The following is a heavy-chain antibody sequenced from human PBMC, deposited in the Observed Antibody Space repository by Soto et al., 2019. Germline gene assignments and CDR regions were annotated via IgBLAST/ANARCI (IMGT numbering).Heavy chain of an antibody. Sequence: PGGSLRLSCAASGFTFSSYAMTWVRQAPGKGLEWVSSISGSGGSTNYADSVKGRFTISRDNSKNTLSLQMNSLKAEDTAVYYCAKDLAHGGYYHFDYWGQGTMVTVSS. V-gene: IGHV3-23*01. CDR2: ISGSGGST. CDR3: AKDLAHGGYYHFDY. D-gene: IGHD3-3*01. CDR1: GFTFSSYA. J-gene: IGHJ4*02.